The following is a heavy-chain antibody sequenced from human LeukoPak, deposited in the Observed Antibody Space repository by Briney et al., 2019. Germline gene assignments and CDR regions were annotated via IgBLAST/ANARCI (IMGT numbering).Heavy chain of an antibody. CDR3: ARGGYSYGFDAFDI. Sequence: GGSLRLSCAASGFTFSSYRMSWVRQAPGKGLGWVANIKQDGSEKYYVDSVKGRFTISRDNAKNSLYLQMNSLRAEDTAVYYCARGGYSYGFDAFDIWGQGTMVTVSS. CDR2: IKQDGSEK. D-gene: IGHD5-18*01. CDR1: GFTFSSYR. J-gene: IGHJ3*02. V-gene: IGHV3-7*04.